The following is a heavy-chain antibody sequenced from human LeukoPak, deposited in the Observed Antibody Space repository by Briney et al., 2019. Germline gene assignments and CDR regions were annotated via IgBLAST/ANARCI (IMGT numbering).Heavy chain of an antibody. J-gene: IGHJ3*02. CDR3: ARGTAPRSQNDAFDI. CDR1: GGSFSGYY. CDR2: INHSGST. Sequence: PSETLPLTCAVYGGSFSGYYWSWIRQPPGRGLEWIGEINHSGSTNYNPSLKSRVTISVDTSKNQFSLKLSSVTAADTAVYYCARGTAPRSQNDAFDIWGQGTMVTVSS. V-gene: IGHV4-34*01.